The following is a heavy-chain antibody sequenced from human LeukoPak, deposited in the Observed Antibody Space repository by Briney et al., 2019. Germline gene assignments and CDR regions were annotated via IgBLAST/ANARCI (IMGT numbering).Heavy chain of an antibody. CDR1: GFTLSSYS. J-gene: IGHJ3*02. Sequence: GGSLRLSCAASGFTLSSYSMSWVRQAPGKGLEWVAVISFHGTDSFYADSVKGRFTISRDNSKNTLYLQMSSLRADDTAVYYCARPKYYDSSGTGAFDIWGQGTMVTVSS. CDR2: ISFHGTDS. CDR3: ARPKYYDSSGTGAFDI. V-gene: IGHV3-30*03. D-gene: IGHD3-22*01.